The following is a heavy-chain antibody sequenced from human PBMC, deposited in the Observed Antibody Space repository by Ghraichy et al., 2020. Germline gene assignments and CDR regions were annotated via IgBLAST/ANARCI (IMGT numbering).Heavy chain of an antibody. CDR2: VYVVGTT. Sequence: ESLNISCTVSGASVSDYYWHWVRQPPGKGLEWIGYVYVVGTTNYNPSLQSRVTISLDTSKNQFSLKLTSVTTADTAVYYCAGGGNSVPPASDYWGQGSLVTVSS. CDR1: GASVSDYY. J-gene: IGHJ4*02. CDR3: AGGGNSVPPASDY. V-gene: IGHV4-59*02. D-gene: IGHD4-23*01.